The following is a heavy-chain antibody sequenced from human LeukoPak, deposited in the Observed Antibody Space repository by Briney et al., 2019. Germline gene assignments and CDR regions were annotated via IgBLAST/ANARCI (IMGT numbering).Heavy chain of an antibody. V-gene: IGHV1-69*04. CDR3: ARDHIGLRGVIILPENWFDP. J-gene: IGHJ5*02. Sequence: GASVKVSCKASGGTFSSYAISWVRQAPGQGLEWMGRIIPILGIANYAQKFQGRVMITADKSTSTAYMELSSLRSEDTAVYYCARDHIGLRGVIILPENWFDPWGQGTLVTVSS. CDR1: GGTFSSYA. CDR2: IIPILGIA. D-gene: IGHD3-10*01.